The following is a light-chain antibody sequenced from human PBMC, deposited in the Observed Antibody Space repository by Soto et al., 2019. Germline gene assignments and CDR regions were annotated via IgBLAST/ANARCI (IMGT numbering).Light chain of an antibody. CDR2: WAS. J-gene: IGKJ2*01. V-gene: IGKV4-1*01. Sequence: DIVMTQSPDSLAVSLGERATINFKSSHNIFYSSNNKNFLAWYQQKPGQPPKLLIYWASTRESGVPDRFSGSGSGTDFTLTISSLQAEDVAVYYCQQYYSTPPYTFGQGTKLEIK. CDR1: HNIFYSSNNKNF. CDR3: QQYYSTPPYT.